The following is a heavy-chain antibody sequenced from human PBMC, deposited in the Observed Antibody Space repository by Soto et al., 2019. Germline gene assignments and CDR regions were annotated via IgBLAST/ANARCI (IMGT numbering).Heavy chain of an antibody. CDR1: GVTFNSYA. V-gene: IGHV3-23*01. CDR2: ISGSGGST. D-gene: IGHD3-3*01. J-gene: IGHJ6*02. CDR3: AKDQTYDFWSGYQDPYYYYGMDV. Sequence: QPGGSLRLSCAASGVTFNSYAMSCVRQAPGKGLEWVSAISGSGGSTYYADSVKGRFTISRDNSKNTLYLQMNSLRAEDTAVYYCAKDQTYDFWSGYQDPYYYYGMDVWGQGTTVTVSS.